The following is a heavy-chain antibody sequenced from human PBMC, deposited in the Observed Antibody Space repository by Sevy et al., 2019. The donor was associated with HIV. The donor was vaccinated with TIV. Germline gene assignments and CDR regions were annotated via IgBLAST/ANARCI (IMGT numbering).Heavy chain of an antibody. D-gene: IGHD3-3*01. V-gene: IGHV4-39*01. Sequence: SETLSLTCSVSGGSISKIGNYWGWVRQPPGERLEWIGDIFHTGKTNYNPSLKSRVTISLDTSKNQFSLKLSSVTAADTGVYYSSKIYDYWGPGALVTVSS. CDR1: GGSISKIGNY. CDR3: SKIYDY. CDR2: IFHTGKT. J-gene: IGHJ4*02.